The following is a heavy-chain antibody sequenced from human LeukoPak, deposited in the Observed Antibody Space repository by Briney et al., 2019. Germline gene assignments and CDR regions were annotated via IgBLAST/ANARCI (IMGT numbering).Heavy chain of an antibody. CDR1: GFTFSSYA. J-gene: IGHJ4*03. V-gene: IGHV3-30*04. CDR2: ISYDGSNK. Sequence: GGSLRLSCAASGFTFSSYAMHWVRQAPGKGLEWVAVISYDGSNKYYADSVKGRFTISRDNSKNTLYLQMNSLRAEDTAMYYCARVDHFLTVAFDYWGQGTTVTVSS. D-gene: IGHD6-19*01. CDR3: ARVDHFLTVAFDY.